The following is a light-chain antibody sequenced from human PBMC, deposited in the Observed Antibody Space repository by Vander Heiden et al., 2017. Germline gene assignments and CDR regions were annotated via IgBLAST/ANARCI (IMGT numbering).Light chain of an antibody. Sequence: QSALTQPPSVSASPGQSVTISCTGTSSDVGSYNRVSWYQQPPGTAPKLMIYEVSNRPSGVPDRFSGSKSGNTASLTISGLRAEDEADYYCSSYTTSSTWVFGGGTKLTVL. J-gene: IGLJ3*02. CDR2: EVS. V-gene: IGLV2-18*02. CDR3: SSYTTSSTWV. CDR1: SSDVGSYNR.